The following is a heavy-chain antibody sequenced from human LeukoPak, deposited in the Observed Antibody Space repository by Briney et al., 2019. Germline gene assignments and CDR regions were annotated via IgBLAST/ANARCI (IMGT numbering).Heavy chain of an antibody. Sequence: ASVKVSCKASGYTSTGYYMHWVRQAPGQGLEWMGWISTYNGDTNYAQNLQGRVTMTRDTSTSTAYMELRSLRSDDTAVYYCARDPSNTSGRYIYFDSWSQGTLVTVSS. CDR3: ARDPSNTSGRYIYFDS. CDR1: GYTSTGYY. CDR2: ISTYNGDT. V-gene: IGHV1-18*04. D-gene: IGHD6-19*01. J-gene: IGHJ4*02.